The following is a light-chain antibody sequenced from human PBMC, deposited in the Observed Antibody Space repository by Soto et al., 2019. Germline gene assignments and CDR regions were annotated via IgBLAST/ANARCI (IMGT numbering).Light chain of an antibody. J-gene: IGLJ1*01. CDR3: CTLAGRRPLYG. CDR1: YSDVGSYNL. V-gene: IGLV2-23*01. Sequence: QSALTQPASVSGSPGQSITISCTGTYSDVGSYNLVSWYQHHPGKAPKLIIYEGIKRPSGVSNRFSGSKSGITASLTVSGLQAEDEADYYCCTLAGRRPLYGFGTGTKVTVL. CDR2: EGI.